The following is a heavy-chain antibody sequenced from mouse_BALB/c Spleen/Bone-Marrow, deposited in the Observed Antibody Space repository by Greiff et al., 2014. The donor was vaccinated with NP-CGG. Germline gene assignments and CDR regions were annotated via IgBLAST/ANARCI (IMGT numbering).Heavy chain of an antibody. V-gene: IGHV1-54*01. CDR3: ARSRGYDVGPFAF. CDR1: GYAFTNYL. CDR2: INPGSGSS. D-gene: IGHD2-2*01. Sequence: VKLVESGAELVRPGTSVKVSCKASGYAFTNYLIEWVKQRPGQGLEWIGVINPGSGSSNYNENFKGKATLTADRSSSTAYMLLSSPTSDDSAVYFCARSRGYDVGPFAFWGQGTLVTVSA. J-gene: IGHJ3*01.